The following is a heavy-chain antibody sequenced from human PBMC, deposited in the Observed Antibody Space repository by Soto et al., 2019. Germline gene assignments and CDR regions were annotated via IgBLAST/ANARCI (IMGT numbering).Heavy chain of an antibody. Sequence: PGGSLRLSCAASGFSFTNYVMSWVRQAPGKGLEWVSTISVGGDITYNTDSVKGRVTISRDNSRNTLYLQMSSLRAEDTAIYYCAKIQNNNWDMFFDYWGQGTLVTVSS. D-gene: IGHD1-20*01. J-gene: IGHJ4*02. CDR3: AKIQNNNWDMFFDY. CDR2: ISVGGDIT. V-gene: IGHV3-23*01. CDR1: GFSFTNYV.